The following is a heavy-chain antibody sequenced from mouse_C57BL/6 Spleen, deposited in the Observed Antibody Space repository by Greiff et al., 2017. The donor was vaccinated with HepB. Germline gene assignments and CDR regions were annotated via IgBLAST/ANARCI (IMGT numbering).Heavy chain of an antibody. CDR3: TRPYSNYGDYAMDY. CDR2: IDPETGGT. V-gene: IGHV1-15*01. Sequence: VKLMESGAELVRPGASVTLSCKASGYTFTDYEMHWVKQTPVHGLEWIGAIDPETGGTAYNQKFKGKAILTADKSSSTAYMELRSLTSEDSAVYYCTRPYSNYGDYAMDYWGQGTSVTVSS. D-gene: IGHD2-5*01. J-gene: IGHJ4*01. CDR1: GYTFTDYE.